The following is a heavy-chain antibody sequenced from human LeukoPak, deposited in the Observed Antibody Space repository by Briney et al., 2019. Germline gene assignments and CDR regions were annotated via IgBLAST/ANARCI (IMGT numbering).Heavy chain of an antibody. V-gene: IGHV3-74*01. Sequence: GGSLRLSCAASGFTFSSYWMHWVRQAPGKGLVWVSRINTDGSSTSYADSVKGRFTISRDNAKNTLYLQMNSLRAEDTAVYYCARGYGGYSLPGWGQGTLVTVSS. CDR2: INTDGSST. D-gene: IGHD5-18*01. CDR3: ARGYGGYSLPG. J-gene: IGHJ4*02. CDR1: GFTFSSYW.